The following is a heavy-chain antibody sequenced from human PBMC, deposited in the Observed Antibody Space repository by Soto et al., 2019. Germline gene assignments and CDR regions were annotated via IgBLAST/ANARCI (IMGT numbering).Heavy chain of an antibody. D-gene: IGHD3-10*01. J-gene: IGHJ6*02. CDR1: GDTFKNCV. CDR3: AAELGFGNLSLG. V-gene: IGHV1-69*01. Sequence: QVQVVQSGVEVRRPGSSVKVSCKASGDTFKNCVISWVRQAPGQGLEWMGGIIPLFGTTDFAQRFQGRLTITTDESTTTAYMELSRLRSEDTATYYCAAELGFGNLSLGWGQGTTVIVSS. CDR2: IIPLFGTT.